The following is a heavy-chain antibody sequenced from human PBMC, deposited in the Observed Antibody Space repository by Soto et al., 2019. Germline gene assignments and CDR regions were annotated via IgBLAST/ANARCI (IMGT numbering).Heavy chain of an antibody. CDR2: FGDYNGNT. V-gene: IGHV1-18*01. CDR1: GYTFTSYG. D-gene: IGHD3-3*01. Sequence: QVQLVQSGAEVKKPGASVKVSCKASGYTFTSYGISWVRQPLGQGLEGMGGFGDYNGNTNYAQKLQGRVTMTTDTSTSTAYMELRSLRSDDTAVYYCARGYDFWSGSYYFDYWGQGTLVTVSS. CDR3: ARGYDFWSGSYYFDY. J-gene: IGHJ4*02.